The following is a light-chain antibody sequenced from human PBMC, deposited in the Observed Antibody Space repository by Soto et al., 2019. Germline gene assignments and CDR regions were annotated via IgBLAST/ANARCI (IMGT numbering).Light chain of an antibody. CDR2: DAS. CDR3: QQYNSYPLT. V-gene: IGKV1-5*01. J-gene: IGKJ4*01. Sequence: DIQMTQSPSTLSASVGDRVTITCRASQSISSWLAWYQQKPGKAPKLLIYDASSLESGVPSRCSGSGFGTEFTLTICSLQPDDFATYYCQQYNSYPLTFGGGTKV. CDR1: QSISSW.